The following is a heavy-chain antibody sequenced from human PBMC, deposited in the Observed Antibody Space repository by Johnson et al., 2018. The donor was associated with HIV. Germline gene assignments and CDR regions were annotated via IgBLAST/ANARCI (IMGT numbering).Heavy chain of an antibody. CDR1: GFTFSSYG. V-gene: IGHV3-30*19. D-gene: IGHD2-15*01. J-gene: IGHJ3*02. CDR3: ARERYGSQAIDAFDI. Sequence: QVQLVESGGGVVQPGVSLRLSCAASGFTFSSYGMHWVRQAPGKGLGWVAVISYGGSNKYYADSVKGRFTISRDNSKNTLYLQMNSLRAEDTAVYHCARERYGSQAIDAFDIWGQGTMVTVSS. CDR2: ISYGGSNK.